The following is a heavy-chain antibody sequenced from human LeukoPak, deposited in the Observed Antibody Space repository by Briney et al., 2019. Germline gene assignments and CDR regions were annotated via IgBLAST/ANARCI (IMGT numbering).Heavy chain of an antibody. CDR3: ARRYCSGGNCYADV. D-gene: IGHD2-15*01. CDR2: IYFSGNT. V-gene: IGHV4-59*08. CDR1: GGSISSCS. J-gene: IGHJ6*03. Sequence: SETLSLTCTVSGGSISSCSWSWVRQPPGKGLEWIGYIYFSGNTNYNPSLKSRVTISVDTSKNQFSLKLSSVTAADTAVYYCARRYCSGGNCYADVWGKGITVTVSS.